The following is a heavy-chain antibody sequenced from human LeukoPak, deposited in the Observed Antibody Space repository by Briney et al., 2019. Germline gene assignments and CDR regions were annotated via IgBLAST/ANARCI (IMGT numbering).Heavy chain of an antibody. J-gene: IGHJ5*02. CDR2: INPNSGGT. CDR3: ARSSGELRYFDWLFNWFDP. D-gene: IGHD3-9*01. Sequence: GASVKVSCKASGYTFTGYYMHWVRQAPGQGLGWMGWINPNSGGTNYAQKFQGRVTMTRDTSISTAYMELSRLRSDDTAVYYCARSSGELRYFDWLFNWFDPWGQGTLVTVSS. CDR1: GYTFTGYY. V-gene: IGHV1-2*02.